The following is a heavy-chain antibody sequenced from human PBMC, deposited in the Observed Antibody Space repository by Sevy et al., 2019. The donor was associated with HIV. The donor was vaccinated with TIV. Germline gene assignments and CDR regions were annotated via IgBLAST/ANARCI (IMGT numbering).Heavy chain of an antibody. CDR2: IYTSGST. V-gene: IGHV4-61*02. Sequence: SETLSLTCTVSGGSISSGSYYWSWIRQPAGKGLEWIGRIYTSGSTNYNPSNKCRVTISVDTSKNQFSLKPSSVTAAHTAVYYCARETGDCSSIICYQGVFDYWGQGTLVTDSS. D-gene: IGHD2-2*01. CDR3: ARETGDCSSIICYQGVFDY. J-gene: IGHJ4*02. CDR1: GGSISSGSYY.